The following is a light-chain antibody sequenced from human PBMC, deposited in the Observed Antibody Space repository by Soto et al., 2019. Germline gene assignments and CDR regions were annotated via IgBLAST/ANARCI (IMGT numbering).Light chain of an antibody. CDR2: GTS. V-gene: IGLV1-40*01. CDR3: QSYDFTLGAFWV. Sequence: QSVLTQPPSVSGAPGQRVTISCTGGASNIGANYDVHWYQQLPGTAPKLLIYGTSNRPSGVPDRVSGSRSGTSASLAITGLQAEDEAHYFCQSYDFTLGAFWVFGGGTKVTVL. J-gene: IGLJ3*02. CDR1: ASNIGANYD.